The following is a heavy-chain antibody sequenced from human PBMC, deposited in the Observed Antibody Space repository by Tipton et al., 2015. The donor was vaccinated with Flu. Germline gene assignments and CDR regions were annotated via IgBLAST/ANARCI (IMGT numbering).Heavy chain of an antibody. V-gene: IGHV3-33*08. D-gene: IGHD2-2*01. CDR3: ARRGYCTSSCLHYMDV. CDR2: IWYDGTNK. J-gene: IGHJ6*03. CDR1: GFTFSGHG. Sequence: RSLRLSCAASGFTFSGHGMHWVRQAPGKGLDWVAFIWYDGTNKYYADSVKGRFTISRDNSKNTLFLQMSSLRADDTAVYYCARRGYCTSSCLHYMDVWGKGTTVTVSS.